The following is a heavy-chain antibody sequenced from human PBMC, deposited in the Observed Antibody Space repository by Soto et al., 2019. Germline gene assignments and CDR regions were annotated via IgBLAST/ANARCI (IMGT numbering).Heavy chain of an antibody. J-gene: IGHJ1*01. CDR3: ARGGSSWSAEYYQH. V-gene: IGHV1-24*01. CDR2: INAENGKT. CDR1: GYTLTELS. D-gene: IGHD6-13*01. Sequence: ASAKLSCKVSGYTLTELSMHWVRQATGQGLEWMGWINAENGKTKYAQTLQGRVTMTEDTSTSTAYMEVRSLRSDDTAVYYCARGGSSWSAEYYQHWGQGTLVTVSS.